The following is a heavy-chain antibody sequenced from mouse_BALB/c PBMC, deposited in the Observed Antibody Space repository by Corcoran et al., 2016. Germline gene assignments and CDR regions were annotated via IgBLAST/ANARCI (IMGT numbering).Heavy chain of an antibody. CDR2: INTNNGGT. CDR3: ANTDYGNYGWFAY. V-gene: IGHV1-18*01. Sequence: EVLLQQSGPELVKPGASVKIPCKASGYTFTDYNMDWVKQNHGKSLEWIGDINTNNGGTIYNQKFKGKATLTVDKSASTAYMELRSLTSEDTAIYYCANTDYGNYGWFAYWGQGTLVTVSA. J-gene: IGHJ3*01. CDR1: GYTFTDYN. D-gene: IGHD2-1*01.